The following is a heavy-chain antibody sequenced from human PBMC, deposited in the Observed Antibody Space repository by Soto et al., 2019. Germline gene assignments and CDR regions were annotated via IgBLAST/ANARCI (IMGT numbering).Heavy chain of an antibody. Sequence: EVQLLQSGGGLVQPGGSLRLSCAASGFTFTSYSMTWVRQTPGKGLEWVAAVNPGGYSTYYGDSVKGRFTISRDNSNKTQHLQMNSLRAEDTAVYSCAKDLRAGSGYDFDYRDQCTLVTVSS. J-gene: IGHJ4*02. D-gene: IGHD5-12*01. CDR2: VNPGGYST. CDR1: GFTFTSYS. V-gene: IGHV3-23*01. CDR3: AKDLRAGSGYDFDY.